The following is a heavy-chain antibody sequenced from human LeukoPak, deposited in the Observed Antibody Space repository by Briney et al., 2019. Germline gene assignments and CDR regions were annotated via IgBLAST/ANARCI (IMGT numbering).Heavy chain of an antibody. J-gene: IGHJ4*02. Sequence: PGGSLRLSCAASGLTFSNFPVSWVRQTPGKRLEWVPAIVGSAGNTHYADSVKGRFTISRDTSKNTVYLQMNSLRAEDTAVYFCASRPPPTGIYSPWDYWGQGTLVTVSS. CDR1: GLTFSNFP. CDR2: IVGSAGNT. CDR3: ASRPPPTGIYSPWDY. V-gene: IGHV3-23*01. D-gene: IGHD1-26*01.